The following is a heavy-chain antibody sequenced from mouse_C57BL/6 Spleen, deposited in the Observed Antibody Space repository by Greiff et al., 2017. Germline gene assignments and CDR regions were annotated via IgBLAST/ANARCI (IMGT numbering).Heavy chain of an antibody. CDR2: IYPGDGDT. J-gene: IGHJ4*01. CDR3: ARGYGNYDYAMDY. CDR1: GYAFSSYW. Sequence: QVQLKQSGAELVKPGASVKISCKASGYAFSSYWMNWVKQRPGKGLEWIGQIYPGDGDTNYNGKFKGKATLTADKSSSTAYMQLSSLTSEDSAVYFCARGYGNYDYAMDYWGQGTSVTVSS. D-gene: IGHD2-10*02. V-gene: IGHV1-80*01.